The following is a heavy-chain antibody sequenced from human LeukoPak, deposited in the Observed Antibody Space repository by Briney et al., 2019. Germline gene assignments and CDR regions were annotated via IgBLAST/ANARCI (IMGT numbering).Heavy chain of an antibody. CDR2: IIPILGIA. J-gene: IGHJ6*03. D-gene: IGHD2-2*01. CDR3: AKGGYCSSTNCYSPPYYYYYMDV. CDR1: GGTFSSYA. V-gene: IGHV1-69*04. Sequence: SVKVSCKASGGTFSSYAISWVRQAPGQGLEWMGRIIPILGIANYAQKFQGRVTITADKSTSTAYMELSSLRSEDTAVYYCAKGGYCSSTNCYSPPYYYYYMDVWGKGTTVTVSS.